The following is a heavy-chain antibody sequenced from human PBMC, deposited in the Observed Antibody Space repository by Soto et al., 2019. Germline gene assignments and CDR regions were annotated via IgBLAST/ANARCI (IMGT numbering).Heavy chain of an antibody. D-gene: IGHD6-19*01. Sequence: SETLSLTCTVSGGSISSYYGSWIRQPPGKGLEWIGYIYYSGSTNYNPSLKSRVTISVDTSKNQFSLKLSSVTAADTAVYYCARVRSSGWYSEENFDYWGQGTLVTVSS. CDR3: ARVRSSGWYSEENFDY. CDR2: IYYSGST. V-gene: IGHV4-59*01. CDR1: GGSISSYY. J-gene: IGHJ4*02.